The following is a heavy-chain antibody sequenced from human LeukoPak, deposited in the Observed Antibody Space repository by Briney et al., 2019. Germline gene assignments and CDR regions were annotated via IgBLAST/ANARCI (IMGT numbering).Heavy chain of an antibody. CDR2: IYPGDSDT. J-gene: IGHJ4*02. CDR1: GYGFTSYW. V-gene: IGHV5-51*01. CDR3: ARRSYDFWSGYNTPQPFDY. D-gene: IGHD3-3*01. Sequence: GESLKISCKGSGYGFTSYWIGWVRQMPGKGLEWMGIIYPGDSDTRYSPSFQGQVTISADKSISTAYLQWSSLKASDTAMYYCARRSYDFWSGYNTPQPFDYWGQGTLVTVSS.